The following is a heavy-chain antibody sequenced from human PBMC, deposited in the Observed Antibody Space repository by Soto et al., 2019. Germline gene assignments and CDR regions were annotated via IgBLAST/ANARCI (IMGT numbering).Heavy chain of an antibody. J-gene: IGHJ1*01. CDR3: ARVASSSSWHIPHFDP. V-gene: IGHV3-33*01. D-gene: IGHD6-13*01. Sequence: PXGSLRLSCSASGVIFRSYAMHWVRQAPGKGLEWVAGILYDGSTKYYGDSVKGRYSISRDNSKNMLDLQMNSLRAEDTAVYYCARVASSSSWHIPHFDPWGQGTLVTVSS. CDR2: ILYDGSTK. CDR1: GVIFRSYA.